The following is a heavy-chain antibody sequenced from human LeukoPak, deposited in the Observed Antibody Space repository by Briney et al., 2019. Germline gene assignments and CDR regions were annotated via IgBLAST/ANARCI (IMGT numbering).Heavy chain of an antibody. V-gene: IGHV4-39*07. J-gene: IGHJ5*02. CDR3: ARDRGELEYNWFDP. D-gene: IGHD1-1*01. CDR1: GGSISSGSYY. CDR2: IYYTGST. Sequence: SETLSLTCTVSGGSISSGSYYWGWIRQPPGKGLEWIGSIYYTGSTYYNPSLKSRVIISVDTSKNQISLKLSSATAADTAVYYCARDRGELEYNWFDPWGQGTLVTVSS.